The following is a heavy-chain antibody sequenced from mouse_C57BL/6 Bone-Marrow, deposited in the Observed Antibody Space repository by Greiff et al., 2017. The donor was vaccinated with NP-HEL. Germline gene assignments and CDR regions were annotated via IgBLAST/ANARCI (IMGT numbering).Heavy chain of an antibody. J-gene: IGHJ2*01. Sequence: QVQLQQSGAELMKPGASVKLSCKATGYTFTGYWIEWVKQRPGHGLEWIGEILPGSGSTNYNEKFKGKATFTADTSSNTAYMQLSSLTTEDSAIYYWAREGIYYYGSSYDYFYYWGQGTTLTVSS. CDR1: GYTFTGYW. D-gene: IGHD1-1*01. CDR2: ILPGSGST. CDR3: AREGIYYYGSSYDYFYY. V-gene: IGHV1-9*01.